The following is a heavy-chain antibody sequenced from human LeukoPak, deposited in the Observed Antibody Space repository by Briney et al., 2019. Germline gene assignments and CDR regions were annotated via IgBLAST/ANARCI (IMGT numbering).Heavy chain of an antibody. Sequence: PGGSLRLSCAASEFTFSDYYMSWIRQAPGKGLEWVSYISSSGSTIYYADSVKGRFTISRDNAKNSLYLQMNSLRAEDTAVYYCARPPFTMVRGVDDYWGQGTLVTVSS. J-gene: IGHJ4*02. CDR2: ISSSGSTI. V-gene: IGHV3-11*01. CDR3: ARPPFTMVRGVDDY. D-gene: IGHD3-10*01. CDR1: EFTFSDYY.